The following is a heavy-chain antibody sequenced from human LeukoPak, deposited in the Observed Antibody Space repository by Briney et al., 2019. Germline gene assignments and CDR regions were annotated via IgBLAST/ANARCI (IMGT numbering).Heavy chain of an antibody. CDR3: VKSGGYGLIDY. V-gene: IGHV4-34*01. CDR2: IYYSGST. CDR1: GGSFSGYY. J-gene: IGHJ4*02. Sequence: PSETLSLTCAVYGGSFSGYYWSWIRQPPGKGLEWIGSIYYSGSTYYNPSLKSRVTISVDTSKNQFSLKLSSVTAADTAVYFCVKSGGYGLIDYWGQGTLVTVSS. D-gene: IGHD1-26*01.